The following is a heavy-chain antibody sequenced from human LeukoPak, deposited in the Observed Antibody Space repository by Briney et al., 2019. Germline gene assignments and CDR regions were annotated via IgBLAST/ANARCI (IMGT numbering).Heavy chain of an antibody. D-gene: IGHD4-17*01. CDR1: GFSFSGYV. V-gene: IGHV3-23*01. CDR2: ISRSGDYT. Sequence: PGGSLRLSCAASGFSFSGYVMSWVPRAPGKVLEWVSVISRSGDYTNYADSVKGRFTISRDNSKHTLSVQMSSLRAEDTAIYYCAKDRDDSGDYAFDYWGQGILVSVSS. CDR3: AKDRDDSGDYAFDY. J-gene: IGHJ4*02.